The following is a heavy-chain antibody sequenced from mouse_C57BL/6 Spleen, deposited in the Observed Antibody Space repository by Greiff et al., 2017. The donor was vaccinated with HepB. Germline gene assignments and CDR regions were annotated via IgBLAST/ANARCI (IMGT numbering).Heavy chain of an antibody. CDR1: GYSFTGYY. CDR3: ARWGYDYGRYFDV. CDR2: INPSTGGT. D-gene: IGHD2-4*01. J-gene: IGHJ1*03. Sequence: EVQLQQSGPELVKPGASVKISCKASGYSFTGYYMNWVKQSPEKSLEWIGEINPSTGGTTYNQKFKAKATLTVDKSSSTAYMQLKSLTSEDSAVYYCARWGYDYGRYFDVWGTGTTVTVSS. V-gene: IGHV1-42*01.